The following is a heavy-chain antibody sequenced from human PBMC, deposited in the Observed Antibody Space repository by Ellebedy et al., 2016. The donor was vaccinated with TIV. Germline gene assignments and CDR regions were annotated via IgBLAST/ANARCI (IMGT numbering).Heavy chain of an antibody. CDR3: ARWAGEGAHAYDFWSGPLDY. CDR1: GGTFSRHA. CDR2: IIPIFSTT. J-gene: IGHJ4*02. V-gene: IGHV1-69*13. Sequence: AASVKVSCKASGGTFSRHAISWVRQAPGQGLEWMGGIIPIFSTTNYAQKFQGRVTITADESTSTAYMELSSLGSEDTAVYYCARWAGEGAHAYDFWSGPLDYWGQGTLVTVSS. D-gene: IGHD3-3*01.